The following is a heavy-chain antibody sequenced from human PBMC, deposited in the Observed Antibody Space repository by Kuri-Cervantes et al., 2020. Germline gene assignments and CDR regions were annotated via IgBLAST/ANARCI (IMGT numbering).Heavy chain of an antibody. CDR3: ARAGYYYDSSGYYCPY. CDR1: GFTFSSYD. J-gene: IGHJ4*02. D-gene: IGHD3-22*01. Sequence: GGSLRLSCAASGFTFSSYDMHWVRQATGKGLEWVSAIGTAGDTYYPGSVKGRFTISRDNAKNSLYLQMNSLRAEDTAVYYCARAGYYYDSSGYYCPYWGQGTLVTVSS. CDR2: IGTAGDT. V-gene: IGHV3-13*01.